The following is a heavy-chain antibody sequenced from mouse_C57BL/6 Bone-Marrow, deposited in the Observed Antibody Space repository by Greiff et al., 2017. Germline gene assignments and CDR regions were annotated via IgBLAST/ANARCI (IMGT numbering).Heavy chain of an antibody. CDR3: ARSGYYGPGYYVDY. CDR1: GYTFTSYW. CDR2: IHPNSGST. D-gene: IGHD1-2*01. V-gene: IGHV1-64*01. Sequence: QVQLQQPGAELVKPGASVKLSCKASGYTFTSYWMHWVKQRPGQGLEWIGMIHPNSGSTNYNEKFKSKATLTVDKSSSTAYMQLSSLTSEDSAVYYCARSGYYGPGYYVDYWGQGTTLTVSS. J-gene: IGHJ2*01.